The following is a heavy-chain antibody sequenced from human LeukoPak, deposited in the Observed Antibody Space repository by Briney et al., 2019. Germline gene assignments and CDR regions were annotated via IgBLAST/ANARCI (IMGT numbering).Heavy chain of an antibody. CDR1: GFTFSTYA. Sequence: PGGSLRLSCPASGFTFSTYAMHWVRQAPGKGLEYVSAISSYGGSTYYADSVKGRFTISRDNSKNTVYLQMSSLRGEDTAVYYCVKATSGWDHFDFWGQGTLVTVSS. CDR2: ISSYGGST. J-gene: IGHJ4*02. V-gene: IGHV3-64D*09. D-gene: IGHD6-19*01. CDR3: VKATSGWDHFDF.